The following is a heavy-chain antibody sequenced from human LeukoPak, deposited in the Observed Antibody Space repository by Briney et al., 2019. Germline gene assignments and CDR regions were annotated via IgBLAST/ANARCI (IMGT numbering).Heavy chain of an antibody. CDR2: INHSGST. V-gene: IGHV4-34*01. J-gene: IGHJ5*02. D-gene: IGHD4-23*01. Sequence: SETPSLTCAVYGGSFSGYYWSWIRQPPGKGLEWIGEINHSGSTHYNPSLESRVTISVDTSKKQFSLRLKSVTAADTAVYYCARDANGGNSWGWFDPWGQGTLVTVSS. CDR1: GGSFSGYY. CDR3: ARDANGGNSWGWFDP.